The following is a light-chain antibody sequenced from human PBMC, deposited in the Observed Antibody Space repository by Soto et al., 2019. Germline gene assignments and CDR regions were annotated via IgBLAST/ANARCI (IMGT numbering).Light chain of an antibody. V-gene: IGKV3-11*01. CDR2: DAS. Sequence: EIVLTQSPATLSLSPGERATLSCRASQSVSSYLAWYQQKPGQAPRLLIYDASTRATGIPARFSGSGSGTDFTLTIGSLEPEDFAVYYCQQRSDWPPLTFGGGTRLEIK. J-gene: IGKJ5*01. CDR3: QQRSDWPPLT. CDR1: QSVSSY.